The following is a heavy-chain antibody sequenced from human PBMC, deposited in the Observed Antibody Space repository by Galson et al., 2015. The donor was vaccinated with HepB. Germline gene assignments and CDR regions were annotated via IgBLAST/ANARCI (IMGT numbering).Heavy chain of an antibody. CDR1: GYNFISYG. CDR3: ARRGMVGANFDY. V-gene: IGHV1-18*04. CDR2: ISTFNNKT. D-gene: IGHD3-3*01. J-gene: IGHJ4*02. Sequence: SVKVSCKASGYNFISYGISWVRQAPGQGLEWMGWISTFNNKTNYAQKLQGRVLMTTDTSTTTAYMELRSLRSDDTAVYFCARRGMVGANFDYWGQGTLVIVSS.